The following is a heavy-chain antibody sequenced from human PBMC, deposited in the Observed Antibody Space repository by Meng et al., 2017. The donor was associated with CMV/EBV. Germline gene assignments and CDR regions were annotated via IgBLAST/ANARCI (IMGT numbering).Heavy chain of an antibody. CDR2: IKSKTDGGTT. D-gene: IGHD3-10*01. V-gene: IGHV3-15*01. J-gene: IGHJ6*02. CDR1: GFTFSNAW. CDR3: TTGLTMVRGVITYYYYYGMDV. Sequence: LSLTCAASGFTFSNAWMSWVRQAPGKGLEWVGRIKSKTDGGTTDYAAPVKGRFTISRDDSKNTLYLQMNSLKTEDTAVYYCTTGLTMVRGVITYYYYYGMDVWGQGTTVTVSS.